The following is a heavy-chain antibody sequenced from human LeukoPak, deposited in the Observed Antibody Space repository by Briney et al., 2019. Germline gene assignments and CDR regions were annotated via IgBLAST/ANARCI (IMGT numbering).Heavy chain of an antibody. J-gene: IGHJ4*02. D-gene: IGHD6-19*01. CDR2: VQDTVSGGTI. V-gene: IGHV3-15*01. Sequence: PGGSLRLSCTASGLTFPNTWLSWVCQAPGKGLEWVGRVQDTVSGGTIDYAAPVKGRFTISRDDSKNTLYLQMNSLRSEDSALYYCATYRSGWSFSNWGQGTLVIVSS. CDR3: ATYRSGWSFSN. CDR1: GLTFPNTW.